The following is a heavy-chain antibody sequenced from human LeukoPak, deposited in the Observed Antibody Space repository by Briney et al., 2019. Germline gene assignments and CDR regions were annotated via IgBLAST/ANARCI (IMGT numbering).Heavy chain of an antibody. CDR2: IYYSGST. V-gene: IGHV4-31*03. D-gene: IGHD3-3*01. CDR3: TQVGDFWSGPPHYYMDV. Sequence: SETLSLTCTVSGGYISSGGCYWSWIRQHPGKGVERIGYIYYSGSTYYNPSLKSRVTISVDTSKNQFSLKLSSVTAADTAVYYCTQVGDFWSGPPHYYMDVWGTGTTVTVSS. CDR1: GGYISSGGCY. J-gene: IGHJ6*03.